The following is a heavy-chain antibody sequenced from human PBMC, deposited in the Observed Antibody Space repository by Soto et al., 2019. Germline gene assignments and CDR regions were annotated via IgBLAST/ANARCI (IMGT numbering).Heavy chain of an antibody. CDR3: ARHVPAAGYYYGMDV. CDR1: GGTFSSYA. V-gene: IGHV1-69*05. Sequence: QVQLVQSGAEVKKPGSSVKVSCKASGGTFSSYAISWVRQAPGQGLEWMGGIIPIFGTTNYAQKFQGRVTNTSGQTPGTVYNEPSSPRSEDTAVYYCARHVPAAGYYYGMDVWGQGTTVTVSS. J-gene: IGHJ6*02. CDR2: IIPIFGTT. D-gene: IGHD2-2*01.